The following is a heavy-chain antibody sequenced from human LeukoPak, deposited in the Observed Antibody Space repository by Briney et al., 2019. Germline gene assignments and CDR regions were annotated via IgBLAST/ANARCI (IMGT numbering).Heavy chain of an antibody. CDR2: FDPEDGET. CDR3: ASHVGGSYQEDYYYMDV. J-gene: IGHJ6*03. V-gene: IGHV1-24*01. CDR1: GYTLTELS. D-gene: IGHD1-26*01. Sequence: GASVKVSCKVSGYTLTELSMHWVRQAPGKGLEWMGGFDPEDGETIYAQKFQGRVTMTEDTSTDTAYKELSSLRSEDTAVYYCASHVGGSYQEDYYYMDVWGKGTTVTVSS.